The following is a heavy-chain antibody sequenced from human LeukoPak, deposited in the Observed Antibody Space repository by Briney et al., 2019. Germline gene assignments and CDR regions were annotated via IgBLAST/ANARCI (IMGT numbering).Heavy chain of an antibody. V-gene: IGHV1-69*13. CDR3: ARGYCSSTSCRNNWFDP. CDR2: IIPIFGTA. J-gene: IGHJ5*02. Sequence: VKVSCKASGGPFSSYAISWVRQAPGQGLEWMGGIIPIFGTANYAQKFQGRVTITTDESTSTAYMELSSLRSEDTAVYYCARGYCSSTSCRNNWFDPWGQGTLVTVSS. CDR1: GGPFSSYA. D-gene: IGHD2-2*01.